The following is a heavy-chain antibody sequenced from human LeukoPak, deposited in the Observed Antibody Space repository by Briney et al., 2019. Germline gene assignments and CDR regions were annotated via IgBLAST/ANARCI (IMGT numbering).Heavy chain of an antibody. J-gene: IGHJ4*02. D-gene: IGHD5-24*01. Sequence: PSETLSLTCAVYGGSFSGYYWSWIRQPPGKGLEWIGRIYTSGSTNYNPSLESRVTISVDTSKNQFSLKLSSVTAADTAVYYCARDLGWLQGEWGQGTLVTVSS. CDR2: IYTSGST. V-gene: IGHV4-59*10. CDR3: ARDLGWLQGE. CDR1: GGSFSGYY.